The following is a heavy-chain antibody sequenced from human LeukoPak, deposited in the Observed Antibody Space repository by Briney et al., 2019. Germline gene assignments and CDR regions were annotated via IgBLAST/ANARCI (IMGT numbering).Heavy chain of an antibody. Sequence: GGSLRLSCAASGFTFSSYGMHWVRQAPGKGLEWVAVLWYDGSNKYYADSVKGRFTISRDNSKNTLYLQMNSLRAEDTAVYYCASDRRGDRDYWGQGTLVTVSS. CDR3: ASDRRGDRDY. D-gene: IGHD2-21*01. J-gene: IGHJ4*02. CDR1: GFTFSSYG. CDR2: LWYDGSNK. V-gene: IGHV3-33*01.